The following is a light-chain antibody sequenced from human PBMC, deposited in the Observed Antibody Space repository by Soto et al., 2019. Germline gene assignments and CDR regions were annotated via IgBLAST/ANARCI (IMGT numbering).Light chain of an antibody. CDR1: SSDVGGYDY. CDR3: CSYTTTSTFV. V-gene: IGLV2-14*03. CDR2: VVF. Sequence: QSALTQPASVSGSPGQSITISCTGTSSDVGGYDYVSWYQQHPGKVPKLMIYVVFRRPSGISDRFSGSKSGNTASLTISGLQAEDEADYYCCSYTTTSTFVFGGGTKVTVL. J-gene: IGLJ2*01.